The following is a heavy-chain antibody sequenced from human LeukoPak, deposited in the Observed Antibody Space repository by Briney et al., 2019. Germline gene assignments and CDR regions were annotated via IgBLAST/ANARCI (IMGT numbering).Heavy chain of an antibody. CDR1: GFTFSYYE. D-gene: IGHD3-10*01. J-gene: IGHJ4*02. CDR2: ISTSGSTI. V-gene: IGHV3-48*03. Sequence: PGGSLRLSCAASGFTFSYYEMNWVRQAPGKGLEWVSYISTSGSTIYSADSVKGRFTISRDNAKNSLYLQMNSLRAEDTAVYYCARDDGSGPFDYWGQGTLVTVSS. CDR3: ARDDGSGPFDY.